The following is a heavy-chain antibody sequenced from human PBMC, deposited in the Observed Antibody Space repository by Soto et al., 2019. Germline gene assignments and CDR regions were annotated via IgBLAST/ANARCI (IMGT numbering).Heavy chain of an antibody. CDR1: GYTFTSYG. D-gene: IGHD3-22*01. V-gene: IGHV1-18*01. CDR3: AIATYYYDSSGYYGAFDI. CDR2: ISAYNGNT. Sequence: GESLKISCKASGYTFTSYGISWVRQAPGQGLEWMGWISAYNGNTNYAQKLQGRVTMTTDTSTSTAYMELRSLRSDDTAVYYCAIATYYYDSSGYYGAFDIWGQGTMVTVSS. J-gene: IGHJ3*02.